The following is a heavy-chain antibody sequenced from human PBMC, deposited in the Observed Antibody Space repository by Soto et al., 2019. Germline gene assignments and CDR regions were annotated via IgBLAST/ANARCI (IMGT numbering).Heavy chain of an antibody. CDR2: IIPIFNIP. CDR3: AKARGYGSGRNNHYYGMDV. D-gene: IGHD3-10*01. J-gene: IGHJ6*02. Sequence: QVHLVQSGSEVRKPGSSVKVSCKDSGGTLSSYAITWVRLAPGQGLEWMGGIIPIFNIPDYAQKFQGRVSITGDKATSTAYMELSNLRPEDTAIYYCAKARGYGSGRNNHYYGMDVWGQGTTVTVSS. CDR1: GGTLSSYA. V-gene: IGHV1-69*17.